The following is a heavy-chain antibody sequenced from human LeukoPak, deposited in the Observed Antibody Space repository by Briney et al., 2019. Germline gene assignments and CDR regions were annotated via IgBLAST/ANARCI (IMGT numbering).Heavy chain of an antibody. Sequence: GGSLRLSCAASGFTFSSYAMSWVRQAPGKGLEWVSAISGSGSRTYYADSVKGRFTISRDNSKNTLYLQMNSLRAEDTAVYYCASAVDYDRHAFDIWGQGTMVTVSS. J-gene: IGHJ3*02. CDR3: ASAVDYDRHAFDI. V-gene: IGHV3-23*01. D-gene: IGHD3-16*01. CDR2: ISGSGSRT. CDR1: GFTFSSYA.